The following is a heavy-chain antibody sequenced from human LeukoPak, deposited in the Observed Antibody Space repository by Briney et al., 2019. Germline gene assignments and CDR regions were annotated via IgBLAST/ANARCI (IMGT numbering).Heavy chain of an antibody. D-gene: IGHD3-16*01. CDR3: ARGGSYFVH. J-gene: IGHJ4*02. CDR1: GFSFRTYE. V-gene: IGHV3-48*03. Sequence: PGGSLRLSCVASGFSFRTYEMTWVRQAPGKGLEWVSHISTSGSTINYADSVKGRFTISRDNAKNSLYLQMNSLRAEDTAVYYCARGGSYFVHWGQGTLVTVSS. CDR2: ISTSGSTI.